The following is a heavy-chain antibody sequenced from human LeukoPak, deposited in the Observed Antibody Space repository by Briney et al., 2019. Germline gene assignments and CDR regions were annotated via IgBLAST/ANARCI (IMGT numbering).Heavy chain of an antibody. D-gene: IGHD6-19*01. Sequence: GGSLRLSCAASGFTFSTYVMSWVRQAAGKGLEWVSAISGSGGGTFYADSVKGRFTISRDNSKNTLYLQMNSLRPEDTAVYYCAKDRHTSGWYYFDSWGRGTLVTVSS. CDR3: AKDRHTSGWYYFDS. CDR1: GFTFSTYV. CDR2: ISGSGGGT. V-gene: IGHV3-23*01. J-gene: IGHJ4*02.